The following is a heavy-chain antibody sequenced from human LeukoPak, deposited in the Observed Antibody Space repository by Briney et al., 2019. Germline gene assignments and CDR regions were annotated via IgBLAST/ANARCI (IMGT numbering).Heavy chain of an antibody. CDR1: GFTFSTYW. CDR2: INSDESNT. J-gene: IGHJ4*02. CDR3: AKDGNPHIYYDSIQATARSLYFDY. V-gene: IGHV3-74*01. Sequence: SGGSLRLSCAASGFTFSTYWMHWVRQAPGKGLVWVSHINSDESNTNYADSVKGRFTISRDNSKNTLYLQMNSLRAEDTAVYYCAKDGNPHIYYDSIQATARSLYFDYWGQGTLVTVSS. D-gene: IGHD3-22*01.